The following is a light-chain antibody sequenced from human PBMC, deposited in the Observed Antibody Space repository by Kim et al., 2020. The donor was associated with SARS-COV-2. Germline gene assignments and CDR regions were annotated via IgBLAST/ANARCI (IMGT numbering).Light chain of an antibody. CDR1: QSVSSD. CDR2: GAS. CDR3: QQYNNWPPWT. J-gene: IGKJ1*01. V-gene: IGKV3-15*01. Sequence: CPGETATLSGRASQSVSSDLAWYQQKPGRAPRLLIYGASIRATGIPARFSGSGSGTEFTLTISSLQSEDFAVYSCQQYNNWPPWTFGQGTKVDIK.